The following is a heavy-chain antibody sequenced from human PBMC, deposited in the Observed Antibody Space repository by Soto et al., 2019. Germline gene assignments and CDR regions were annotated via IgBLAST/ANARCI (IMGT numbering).Heavy chain of an antibody. D-gene: IGHD5-18*01. CDR1: GFTFSDHY. CDR3: AREDGRYSVPLDY. Sequence: EVQLVESGGGLVQPGGSLRLSCAASGFTFSDHYMDWVRQAPGKGLEWVGRIRDKANNYTTKYDASVEGRFTISRDDSKNSLYLQMNSLITEYTAVYYCAREDGRYSVPLDYWGQGNLVSVSS. V-gene: IGHV3-72*01. J-gene: IGHJ4*02. CDR2: IRDKANNYTT.